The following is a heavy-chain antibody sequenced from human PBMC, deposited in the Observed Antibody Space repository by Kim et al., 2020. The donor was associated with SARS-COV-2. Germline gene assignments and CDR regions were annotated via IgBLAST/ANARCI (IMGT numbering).Heavy chain of an antibody. CDR1: GFTFSSYA. CDR2: ISYDGSNK. CDR3: ARVTSITIFGVVSYSDA. D-gene: IGHD3-3*01. V-gene: IGHV3-30-3*01. Sequence: GGSLRLSCAASGFTFSSYAMHWVRQAPGKGLEWVTFISYDGSNKYYADSVKGRFTISRDNSKNTLYLQMNSLRAEDTAVYYCARVTSITIFGVVSYSDA. J-gene: IGHJ3*01.